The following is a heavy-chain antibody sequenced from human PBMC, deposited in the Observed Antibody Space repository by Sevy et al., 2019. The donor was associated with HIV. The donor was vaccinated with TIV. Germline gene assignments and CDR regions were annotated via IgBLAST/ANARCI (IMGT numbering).Heavy chain of an antibody. J-gene: IGHJ3*01. CDR1: GFPFSDAW. Sequence: GGSLRLSCAASGFPFSDAWMNWVRQAPGKGLEWVGLIKNEKEGGTTDYAAPVKGRFTISRDDSKNTLFLQMSSLKTEDTAIYYCTTDVGSGTTWVRAFDLWGQGTMVTVSS. CDR3: TTDVGSGTTWVRAFDL. D-gene: IGHD1-7*01. V-gene: IGHV3-15*01. CDR2: IKNEKEGGTT.